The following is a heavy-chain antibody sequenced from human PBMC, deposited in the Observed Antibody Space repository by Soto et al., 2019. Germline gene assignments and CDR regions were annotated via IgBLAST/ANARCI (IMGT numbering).Heavy chain of an antibody. D-gene: IGHD5-12*01. CDR3: ARSGAASVATLRRGQYYFDY. CDR2: TYYRSKWYN. J-gene: IGHJ4*02. Sequence: PSQTLSLTCAISGDSVSSNSAAWNWIRQSPSRGLEWLGRTYYRSKWYNDYAVSVKSRITINPDTSKNQFSLQLNSVTPEDTAVYYCARSGAASVATLRRGQYYFDYWGQGTLVTVSS. V-gene: IGHV6-1*01. CDR1: GDSVSSNSAA.